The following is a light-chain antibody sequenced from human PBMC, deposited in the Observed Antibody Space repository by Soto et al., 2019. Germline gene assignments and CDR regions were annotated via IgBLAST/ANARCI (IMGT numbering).Light chain of an antibody. V-gene: IGKV2-28*01. CDR2: LGS. CDR3: MRALQTPLT. CDR1: QSLLHSNGYNY. J-gene: IGKJ4*01. Sequence: DIVMTQSPLSLPVTPGEPASISCRSSQSLLHSNGYNYLDWYLQKPGQSPQLLIYLGSNRASGVPDRFSGSGSGTDFKLKISRVEAEDVGVYYCMRALQTPLTFGGGTKVEIK.